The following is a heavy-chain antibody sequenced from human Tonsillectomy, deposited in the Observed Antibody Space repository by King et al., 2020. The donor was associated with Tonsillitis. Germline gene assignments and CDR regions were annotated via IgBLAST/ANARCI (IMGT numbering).Heavy chain of an antibody. CDR1: GGSISSSSYY. V-gene: IGHV4-39*07. J-gene: IGHJ4*02. CDR2: GYYDGST. Sequence: QLQESGPGLVKPSETLSLTCTVSGGSISSSSYYWAWIRQPPGKGLEWIGAGYYDGSTYYNPSLKSRVTISVDTSKNQFSLTLSSVSAADSALYYCARVAGNGNYFDYWGQGTLVTVSS. CDR3: ARVAGNGNYFDY. D-gene: IGHD6-19*01.